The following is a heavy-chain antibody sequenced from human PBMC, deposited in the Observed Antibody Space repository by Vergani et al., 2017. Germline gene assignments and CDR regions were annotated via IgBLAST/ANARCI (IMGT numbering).Heavy chain of an antibody. CDR2: ISYDGSNK. J-gene: IGHJ6*03. CDR1: GFTFSSYG. Sequence: QVQLVESGGGVVQPGRSLRLSCAASGFTFSSYGMHWVRQAPGKGLEWVAVISYDGSNKYYADSVKGRFIISRDNSKNTLYLQMNSLRAEDTAVYYCAKDGEDIVVVPAATQDDYYYYMDVWGKGTTVTVSS. D-gene: IGHD2-2*01. CDR3: AKDGEDIVVVPAATQDDYYYYMDV. V-gene: IGHV3-30*18.